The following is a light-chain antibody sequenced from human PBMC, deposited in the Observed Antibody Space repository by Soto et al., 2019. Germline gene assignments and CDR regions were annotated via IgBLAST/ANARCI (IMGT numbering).Light chain of an antibody. Sequence: QSVLTQPPSASGTPGQRVTISCSGSSSNIGSNTVHWYQQLPGTAPKLLISNNSQRPSGVPDRFSGSKSGTSASLAISGLQSEYEADYYCAAWDDSLTGGVFGGGTKRTVL. CDR3: AAWDDSLTGGV. CDR2: NNS. CDR1: SSNIGSNT. V-gene: IGLV1-44*01. J-gene: IGLJ2*01.